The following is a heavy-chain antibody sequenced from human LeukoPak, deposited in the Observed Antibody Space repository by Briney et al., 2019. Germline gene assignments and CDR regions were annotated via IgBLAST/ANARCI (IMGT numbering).Heavy chain of an antibody. V-gene: IGHV4-39*01. J-gene: IGHJ1*01. CDR1: GGSISSSSYY. D-gene: IGHD3-22*01. CDR3: ARLLRFDSSGYYEYFQH. Sequence: ASETLSLTCTVSGGSISSSSYYWGWIRQPPGKGLEWIGSIYYSGSTYYNPSLKSRVTISVDTSKNQFSLKLSSVTAADTAVYYCARLLRFDSSGYYEYFQHWGQGTLVTVSS. CDR2: IYYSGST.